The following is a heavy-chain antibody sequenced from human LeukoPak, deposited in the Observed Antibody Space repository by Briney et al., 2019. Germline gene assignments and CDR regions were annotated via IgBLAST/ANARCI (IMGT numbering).Heavy chain of an antibody. Sequence: GGSLRLSCAASGFXFSSYAMSWVRQAPGKGLEWVSAISGSGGSTYYADSVKGRFTISRDNSKNTLYLQMSSLRAEDTAVYYCAKAPVVVPAAIDYWGQGTLVTVSS. CDR3: AKAPVVVPAAIDY. CDR2: ISGSGGST. J-gene: IGHJ4*02. CDR1: GFXFSSYA. V-gene: IGHV3-23*01. D-gene: IGHD2-2*02.